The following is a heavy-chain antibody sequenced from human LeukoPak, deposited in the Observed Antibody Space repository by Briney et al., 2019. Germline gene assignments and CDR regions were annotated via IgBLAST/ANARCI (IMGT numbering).Heavy chain of an antibody. V-gene: IGHV3-48*01. J-gene: IGHJ4*02. D-gene: IGHD2-15*01. CDR2: ISSSSSTI. CDR3: ARGLYCSGGSCYGRFDY. Sequence: PGGSLRLSCAASGFIFSSYAMNWVRQAPGKGLEWVSYISSSSSTIYYADSVKGRFTISRDNAKNSLYLQMNSLRAEDTAVYYCARGLYCSGGSCYGRFDYWGQGTLVTVSS. CDR1: GFIFSSYA.